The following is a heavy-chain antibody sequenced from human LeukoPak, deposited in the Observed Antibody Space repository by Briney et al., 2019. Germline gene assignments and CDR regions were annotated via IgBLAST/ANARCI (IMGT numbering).Heavy chain of an antibody. CDR1: GYTFTSYD. D-gene: IGHD6-19*01. V-gene: IGHV1-8*01. CDR3: ASLVGSSSGGFDY. J-gene: IGHJ4*02. CDR2: MNPNSGNT. Sequence: ASVKVSCKAPGYTFTSYDINWVRQATGQGLEWMGWMNPNSGNTGYAQKFQGRVTMTRDTSISTAYMELSSLRSEDTAVYYCASLVGSSSGGFDYWGQGTLVTVSS.